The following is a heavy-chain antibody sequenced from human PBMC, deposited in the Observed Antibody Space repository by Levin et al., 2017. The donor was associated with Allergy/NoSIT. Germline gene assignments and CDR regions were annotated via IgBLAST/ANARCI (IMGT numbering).Heavy chain of an antibody. CDR1: GFTFSSYD. Sequence: PGGSLRLSCAASGFTFSSYDMHWVRQATGKGLEWVSAIGTAGDTYYPGSVKGRFTISRENAKNSLYLQMNSLRAGDTAVYYCARGYCSGGSCYSPYGMDVWGQGTTVTVSS. CDR3: ARGYCSGGSCYSPYGMDV. J-gene: IGHJ6*02. D-gene: IGHD2-15*01. V-gene: IGHV3-13*01. CDR2: IGTAGDT.